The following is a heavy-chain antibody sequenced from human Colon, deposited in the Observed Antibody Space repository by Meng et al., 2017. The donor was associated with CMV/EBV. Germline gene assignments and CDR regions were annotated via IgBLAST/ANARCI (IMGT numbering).Heavy chain of an antibody. CDR3: ARGDCSSTSCYTFRYYYYYYGMDV. J-gene: IGHJ6*02. CDR1: GFTFSSYS. CDR2: INSDGSST. D-gene: IGHD2-2*02. Sequence: GESLKISCAASGFTFSSYSMNWVRQAPGKGLEWVSRINSDGSSTSYADSVKGRFTISRDNAKNTLYLQMNSLRAEDTAVYYCARGDCSSTSCYTFRYYYYYYGMDVWGQGTTVTVSS. V-gene: IGHV3-74*01.